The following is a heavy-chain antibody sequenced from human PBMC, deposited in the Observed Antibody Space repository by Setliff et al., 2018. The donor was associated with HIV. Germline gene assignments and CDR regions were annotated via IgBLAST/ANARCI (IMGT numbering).Heavy chain of an antibody. Sequence: SETLSLTCTVSGDSITGRWLSWIRQPPGKGLEWTGNIYHNDFANYNPSLKSRLTISVDTSKNQVSLTLSSVTPADTAVYYCARHICGTTACYAVDVWGPGTMVTVSS. CDR3: ARHICGTTACYAVDV. CDR1: GDSITGRW. D-gene: IGHD2-2*01. J-gene: IGHJ3*01. V-gene: IGHV4-59*11. CDR2: IYHNDFA.